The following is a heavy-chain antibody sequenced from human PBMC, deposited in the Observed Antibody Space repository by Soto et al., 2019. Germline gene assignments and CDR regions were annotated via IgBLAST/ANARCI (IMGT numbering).Heavy chain of an antibody. D-gene: IGHD1-1*01. CDR1: GASISGFY. Sequence: SETLSLTCTVPGASISGFYWSWIRKSAGKGLEWTGRIYATGTTDYNPSLKSRVMMSVDTSKKQFSLKLRSVTAADTAVYYCVRDGTKTLRDWFDPWGQGISVTSPQ. V-gene: IGHV4-4*07. CDR3: VRDGTKTLRDWFDP. J-gene: IGHJ5*02. CDR2: IYATGTT.